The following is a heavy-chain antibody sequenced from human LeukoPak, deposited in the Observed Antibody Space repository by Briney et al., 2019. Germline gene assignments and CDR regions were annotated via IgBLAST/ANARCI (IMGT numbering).Heavy chain of an antibody. J-gene: IGHJ4*02. CDR2: IKQDESEK. CDR1: GFTFSNYW. D-gene: IGHD2-2*01. Sequence: PGGSLRLSCSASGFTFSNYWMSWVRQGPGKGREWVANIKQDESEKYYVDSVKGRFTISRDNAKSSLYLQMHSLRAEDTAVYYCARALDSSSSRYQAFEEWGQGTLVTVSS. V-gene: IGHV3-7*01. CDR3: ARALDSSSSRYQAFEE.